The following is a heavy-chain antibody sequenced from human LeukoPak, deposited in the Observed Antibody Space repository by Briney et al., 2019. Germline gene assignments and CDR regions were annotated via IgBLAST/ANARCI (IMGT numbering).Heavy chain of an antibody. Sequence: GESLKISCAASGFTFSSYGMHWVRQAPGKGLEWVAFTRYDGSNKYYADSVKGRFTISRDNSKNTLYLQMNSLRAEDTAVYYCAPWGVRGSGSYWGQGTLVTVSS. CDR3: APWGVRGSGSY. CDR1: GFTFSSYG. CDR2: TRYDGSNK. D-gene: IGHD3-10*01. V-gene: IGHV3-30*02. J-gene: IGHJ4*02.